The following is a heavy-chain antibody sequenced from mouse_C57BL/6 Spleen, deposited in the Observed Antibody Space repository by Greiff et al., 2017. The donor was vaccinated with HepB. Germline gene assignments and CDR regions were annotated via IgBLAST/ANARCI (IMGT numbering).Heavy chain of an antibody. Sequence: QVQLQQPGAELVRPGSSVKLSCKASGYTFTSYWMDWVKQRPGQGLEWIGNIYTSDSETHYNQKFKDKATLTVDKSSSTAYMQLSSLTSEDSAVYYCARDYDYDGAWFAYWGQGTLVTVSA. CDR2: IYTSDSET. D-gene: IGHD2-4*01. J-gene: IGHJ3*01. CDR1: GYTFTSYW. V-gene: IGHV1-61*01. CDR3: ARDYDYDGAWFAY.